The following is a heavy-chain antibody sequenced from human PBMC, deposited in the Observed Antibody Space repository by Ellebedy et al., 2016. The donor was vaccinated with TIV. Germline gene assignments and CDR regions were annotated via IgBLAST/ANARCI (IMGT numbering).Heavy chain of an antibody. V-gene: IGHV5-51*02. CDR1: GYSFTSYW. CDR3: ARKPPGIGAAGHDF. Sequence: GESLKISCTGSGYSFTSYWAGWVCHLPGKGIEWMGIIYPGYSDTRYSPSFQGHVTISSHKSLSTAYLQWSSLKASDTAMYYCARKPPGIGAAGHDFWGQGTLVTVSS. J-gene: IGHJ4*02. CDR2: IYPGYSDT. D-gene: IGHD6-13*01.